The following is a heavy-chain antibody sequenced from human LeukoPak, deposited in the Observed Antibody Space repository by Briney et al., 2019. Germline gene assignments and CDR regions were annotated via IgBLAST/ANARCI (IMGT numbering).Heavy chain of an antibody. CDR2: IYYSGST. Sequence: ASETLSLTYTVSGGPNSSYYWRWLGQPPGKGLEWIGYIYYSGSTNYNPSLKSRVTISVDTSKNQFSLKLSSVTAADTAVYYCARLKYQLLYMDFWGKGTTVTVSS. CDR1: GGPNSSYY. D-gene: IGHD2-2*01. V-gene: IGHV4-59*08. CDR3: ARLKYQLLYMDF. J-gene: IGHJ6*03.